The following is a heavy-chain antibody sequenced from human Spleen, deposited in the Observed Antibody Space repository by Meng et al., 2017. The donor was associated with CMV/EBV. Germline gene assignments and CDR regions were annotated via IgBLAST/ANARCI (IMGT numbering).Heavy chain of an antibody. CDR1: GGSFSGYY. CDR2: INHSGST. D-gene: IGHD6-13*01. CDR3: ARGRRVIAAAGYYFDY. Sequence: GQLNKWGAGVLKPSETLSLPCAVYGGSFSGYYWSWIRQPPGKGLEWIGEINHSGSTNYNPSLKSRVTISVDTSKNQFSLKLSSVTAADTAVYYCARGRRVIAAAGYYFDYWGQGTLVTVSS. J-gene: IGHJ4*02. V-gene: IGHV4-34*01.